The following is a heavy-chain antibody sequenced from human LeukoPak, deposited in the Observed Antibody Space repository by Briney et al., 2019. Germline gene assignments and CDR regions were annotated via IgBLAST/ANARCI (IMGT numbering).Heavy chain of an antibody. CDR1: GYTFTTYG. CDR2: ISGDNGDT. Sequence: GASVKVSCKASGYTFTTYGISWVRQAPGQGLEWLGWISGDNGDTNYAQNLQGRVTMTTDTSTSTAYMELRSLTYDDTAVYYCARDRYGVRSGSCDNWGQGTLVTVSS. CDR3: ARDRYGVRSGSCDN. J-gene: IGHJ4*02. V-gene: IGHV1-18*01. D-gene: IGHD1-26*01.